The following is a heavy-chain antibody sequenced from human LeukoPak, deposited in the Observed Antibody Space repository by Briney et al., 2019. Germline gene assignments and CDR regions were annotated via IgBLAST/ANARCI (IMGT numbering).Heavy chain of an antibody. CDR3: TRGRAGRLSSSNWFDP. V-gene: IGHV4-38-2*02. CDR1: GYSISSGYY. D-gene: IGHD5-12*01. CDR2: IYHSGST. J-gene: IGHJ5*02. Sequence: SETLSLTCTVSGYSISSGYYWGWIRQPPGKGLEWIGSIYHSGSTYYNPSLKSRVSFFLDTSKNQFSLILSSVTAADTAVYYCTRGRAGRLSSSNWFDPWGQGTQVTVSS.